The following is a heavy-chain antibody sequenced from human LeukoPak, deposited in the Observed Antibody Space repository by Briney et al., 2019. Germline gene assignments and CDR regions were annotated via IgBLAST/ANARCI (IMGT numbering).Heavy chain of an antibody. V-gene: IGHV4-59*08. CDR3: ARRRGNFWSDYYAFDY. CDR2: IYYSGST. CDR1: GGSISSYY. Sequence: SETLSLTCTVSGGSISSYYWSWIRQPPEKGLEWIGYIYYSGSTNYNPSLASRVTISLDTSKNQFSLKLSSVTAADTAVYYCARRRGNFWSDYYAFDYWGLGTLVTISS. J-gene: IGHJ4*02. D-gene: IGHD3-3*01.